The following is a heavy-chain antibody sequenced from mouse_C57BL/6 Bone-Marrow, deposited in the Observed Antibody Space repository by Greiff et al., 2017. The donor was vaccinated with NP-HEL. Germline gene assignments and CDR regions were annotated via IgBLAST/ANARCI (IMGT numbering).Heavy chain of an antibody. CDR2: IYPGNSDT. J-gene: IGHJ4*01. Sequence: VQLQQSGTVLARPGASVKMSCKTSGYTFTSYWMHWVKQRPGQGLEWIGAIYPGNSDTSYNQKFKGKATLTAVTSASTAYMELSSLTNEDSAVYYCTRPSMVAYAMDYWGQGTSVTVSS. CDR1: GYTFTSYW. V-gene: IGHV1-5*01. CDR3: TRPSMVAYAMDY. D-gene: IGHD2-2*01.